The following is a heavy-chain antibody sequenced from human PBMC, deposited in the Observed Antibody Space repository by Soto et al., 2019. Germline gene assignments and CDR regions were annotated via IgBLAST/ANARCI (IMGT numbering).Heavy chain of an antibody. D-gene: IGHD3-9*01. CDR1: GYTFSSYY. J-gene: IGHJ4*02. V-gene: IGHV1-46*01. CDR2: INPSGGTT. Sequence: ASVKVSCKASGYTFSSYYIHWVRQAPGQGLEWMGIINPSGGTTSYAQKFQGRVTITADKSTSTAYMELRSLRSDDTAVYYCGRAGYDILTGYPDYYFDYWGQGTLVTVSS. CDR3: GRAGYDILTGYPDYYFDY.